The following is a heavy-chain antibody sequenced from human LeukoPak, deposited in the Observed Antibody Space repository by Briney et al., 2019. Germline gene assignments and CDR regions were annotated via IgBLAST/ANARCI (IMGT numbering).Heavy chain of an antibody. CDR2: IFHSGST. D-gene: IGHD2-15*01. CDR3: ASFLVVPARLAFDI. CDR1: GGSIGASINSPNW. Sequence: PSGTLSLTCAVSGGSIGASINSPNWWSWVRQPPGKGLEWIGEIFHSGSTNYNPSLKSRVTMSVDKSKNQFSLNLTSVTAADTAVYYCASFLVVPARLAFDIWGQGTMVTVSS. V-gene: IGHV4-4*02. J-gene: IGHJ3*02.